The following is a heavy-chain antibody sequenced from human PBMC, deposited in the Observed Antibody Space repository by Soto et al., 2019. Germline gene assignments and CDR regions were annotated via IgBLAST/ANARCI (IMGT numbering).Heavy chain of an antibody. CDR3: VRSGTSSGRFSAY. CDR2: IYPSDSDI. CDR1: GYTFTSYW. D-gene: IGHD2-15*01. J-gene: IGHJ4*02. V-gene: IGHV5-51*01. Sequence: WESLKFSCKGSGYTFTSYWIGWVRQMPGEGLEWMGVIYPSDSDIRYTPSSQGKATISADKTITTAYLQWSSLKAADTALYYWVRSGTSSGRFSAYWGQLSLVTVAS.